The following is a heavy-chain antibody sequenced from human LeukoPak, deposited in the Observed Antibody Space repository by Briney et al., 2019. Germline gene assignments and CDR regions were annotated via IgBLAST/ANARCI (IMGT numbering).Heavy chain of an antibody. CDR3: ARSYSGSFLY. J-gene: IGHJ1*01. D-gene: IGHD1-26*01. Sequence: SETLSLTCAVYGGSFSGYYWSWIRQPPGKGLEWIGEINHSGSTNYNPSLKSRVTISVDTSKNQFSLRLSSVTAADTAVYYCARSYSGSFLYWGQGSLVTVSS. CDR2: INHSGST. CDR1: GGSFSGYY. V-gene: IGHV4-34*01.